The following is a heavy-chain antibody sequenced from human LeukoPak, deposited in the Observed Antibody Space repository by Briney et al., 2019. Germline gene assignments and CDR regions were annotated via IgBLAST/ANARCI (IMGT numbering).Heavy chain of an antibody. CDR1: GFTFSSYS. CDR2: ISSSSSTI. Sequence: PGGSLGLSCAASGFTFSSYSMNWVRQAAGKGLEWVSYISSSSSTIYYADSVKGRFTISRDNAKNSLYMQMNSVRDEDTAVYYCARDRVPQLTADYWGQGTLVTVSS. V-gene: IGHV3-48*02. J-gene: IGHJ4*02. D-gene: IGHD7-27*01. CDR3: ARDRVPQLTADY.